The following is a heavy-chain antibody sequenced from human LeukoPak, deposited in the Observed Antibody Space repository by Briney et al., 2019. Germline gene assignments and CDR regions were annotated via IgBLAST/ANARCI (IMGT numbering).Heavy chain of an antibody. CDR3: ARVLGSRLAAYNFDY. J-gene: IGHJ4*02. CDR1: GGSFSGYY. CDR2: INHSGST. Sequence: SETLSLTCAVSGGSFSGYYWSWIRQPPGKGLEWIGEINHSGSTNYNPSLKSRVTISVDTSKNQFSLKLSSVTAADTAVYYCARVLGSRLAAYNFDYWGLGTLVTVSS. D-gene: IGHD2-15*01. V-gene: IGHV4-34*01.